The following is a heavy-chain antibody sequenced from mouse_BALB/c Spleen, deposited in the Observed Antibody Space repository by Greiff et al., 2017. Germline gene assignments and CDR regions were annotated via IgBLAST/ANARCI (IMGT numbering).Heavy chain of an antibody. CDR3: ARPGNYVSYYAMDY. Sequence: EVQLQQSGPSLVKPSQTLSLTCSVTGDSITSGYWNWIRKFPGNKLEYMGYISYSGSTYYNPSLKSRISITRDTSKNQYYLQLNSVTTEDTATYYCARPGNYVSYYAMDYWGQGTSVTVSS. D-gene: IGHD2-1*01. J-gene: IGHJ4*01. CDR2: ISYSGST. CDR1: GDSITSGY. V-gene: IGHV3-8*02.